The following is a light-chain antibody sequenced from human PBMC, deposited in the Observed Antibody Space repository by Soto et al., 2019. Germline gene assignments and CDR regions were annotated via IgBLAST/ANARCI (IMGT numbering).Light chain of an antibody. CDR3: QQPSYWPPFT. J-gene: IGKJ2*01. CDR2: DAS. CDR1: ETVSSY. Sequence: EIVLTQSPATLSLSPGERATLSCRASETVSSYLAWYQQKPGQAPRLLIYDASNRATGIPARFSGSGSGTDFTLTLTRLEPEDSAVYYCQQPSYWPPFTFGQGTKLEIK. V-gene: IGKV3-11*01.